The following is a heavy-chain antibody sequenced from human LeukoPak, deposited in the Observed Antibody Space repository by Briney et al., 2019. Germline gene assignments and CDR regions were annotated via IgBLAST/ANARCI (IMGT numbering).Heavy chain of an antibody. J-gene: IGHJ4*02. CDR2: IYYGGST. V-gene: IGHV4-39*07. CDR3: AALPYSSSWYED. Sequence: SETLSLTCTVSDGSISSSTDNWGWIRQPPGKGLEWIGSIYYGGSTYYNPSPKSRVTISVDTSKNQFSLKLSSVTAADTAVYYCAALPYSSSWYEDWGQGTLVTVSS. CDR1: DGSISSSTDN. D-gene: IGHD6-13*01.